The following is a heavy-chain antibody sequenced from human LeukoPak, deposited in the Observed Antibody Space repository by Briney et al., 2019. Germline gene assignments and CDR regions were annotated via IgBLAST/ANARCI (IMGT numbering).Heavy chain of an antibody. CDR2: ITGSGNNT. V-gene: IGHV3-23*01. J-gene: IGHJ4*02. CDR3: ANWGLITTVTPRDY. CDR1: GFTFSSYA. D-gene: IGHD4-17*01. Sequence: GGSLRLSCAASGFTFSSYAMSWVRQAPGKGLEWVSAITGSGNNTYYADSVKGRFTISRDNSKNTLYLQMNSLRAEDTAVYYCANWGLITTVTPRDYWGQGTLVTVSS.